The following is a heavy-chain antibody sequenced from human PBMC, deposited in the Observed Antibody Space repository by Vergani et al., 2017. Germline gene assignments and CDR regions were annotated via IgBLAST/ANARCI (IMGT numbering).Heavy chain of an antibody. CDR2: IYYTGTT. D-gene: IGHD6-19*01. CDR1: GYSISSGYY. Sequence: QVQLQESGPGLVKPSETLSLTCAVSGYSISSGYYWGWIRQPPGKGLEWIGYIYYTGTTYYNEAHKSRLTISVDTSKNQFSLNLTSVTAADTAVYYCTRHGRSGWAGYFQHWGQGTLVTASS. V-gene: IGHV4-38-2*01. J-gene: IGHJ1*01. CDR3: TRHGRSGWAGYFQH.